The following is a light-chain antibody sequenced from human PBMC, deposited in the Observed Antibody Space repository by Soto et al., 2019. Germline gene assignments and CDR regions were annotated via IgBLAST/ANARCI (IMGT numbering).Light chain of an antibody. CDR1: GSDVGGYNY. J-gene: IGLJ1*01. CDR3: SSYTGRSTYV. CDR2: EVS. Sequence: QSALTQPASVSGSPGQSIAISCTGTGSDVGGYNYVSWYQQHPGKAPKLMISEVSNRPSGVSNRFSGSKSGNTASLTISGLQAEDEADYYCSSYTGRSTYVFGTGTKLTVL. V-gene: IGLV2-14*01.